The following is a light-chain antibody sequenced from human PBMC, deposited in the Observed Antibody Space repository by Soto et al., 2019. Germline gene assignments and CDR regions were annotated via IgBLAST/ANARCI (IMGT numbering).Light chain of an antibody. CDR1: QYINTRS. J-gene: IGKJ5*01. CDR2: GAS. Sequence: EIVLTQSQATLSSFPGDRVTLSCRASQYINTRSAWYQHRPGQAPRLLIYGASSRATGIPDRFSGSGSGTDFTLTISRLEPEDFAVYYCQQYGSSPLFGQGTRLEIK. V-gene: IGKV3-20*01. CDR3: QQYGSSPL.